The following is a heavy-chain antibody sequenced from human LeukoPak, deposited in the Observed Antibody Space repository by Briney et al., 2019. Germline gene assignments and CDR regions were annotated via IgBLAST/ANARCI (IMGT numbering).Heavy chain of an antibody. CDR2: IKSDGSGT. V-gene: IGHV3-74*01. CDR1: EFTFSIYW. J-gene: IGHJ6*02. CDR3: VRGGYCSGTSCAHYDGMDV. Sequence: PGGSLRLSCAASEFTFSIYWMHWVRQAPGKGLVWVSYIKSDGSGTNYADSVKGRFTISRDNSMNTLYMQMNSLRGEDAAVYYCVRGGYCSGTSCAHYDGMDVWGQGTTVTVSS. D-gene: IGHD2-2*01.